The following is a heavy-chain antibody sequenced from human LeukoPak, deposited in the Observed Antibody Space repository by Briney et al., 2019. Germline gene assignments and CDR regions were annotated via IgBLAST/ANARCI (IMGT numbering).Heavy chain of an antibody. V-gene: IGHV3-30*18. J-gene: IGHJ4*02. CDR2: ISFDGSRE. D-gene: IGHD5-24*01. CDR1: GFSVSTY. Sequence: GGSLRLSCAASGFSVSTYMSWVRQAPGKGLEWVAGISFDGSREHYPDSEKGRFTISRDNSKNTLYLQMNSLRAEDTAVYYCAKQGDNSGLDYWGQGTLVTVSS. CDR3: AKQGDNSGLDY.